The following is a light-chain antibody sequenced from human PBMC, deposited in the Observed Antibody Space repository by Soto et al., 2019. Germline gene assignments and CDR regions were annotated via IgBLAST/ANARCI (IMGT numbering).Light chain of an antibody. CDR1: LSVSSSY. V-gene: IGKV3-20*01. CDR2: GAS. CDR3: QQYGSSPPWT. Sequence: EIVLTQSPGTLSLSPGERATLSCRASLSVSSSYLAWYQQKPGQAPRLLIYGASSRATGIPDRFSGSVSGTGFTLTISRLEPEDFAVYYCQQYGSSPPWTFGQGTKVDIK. J-gene: IGKJ1*01.